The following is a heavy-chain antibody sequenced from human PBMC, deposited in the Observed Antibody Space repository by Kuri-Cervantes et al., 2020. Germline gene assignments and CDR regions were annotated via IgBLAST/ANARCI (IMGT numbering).Heavy chain of an antibody. V-gene: IGHV4-59*01. CDR2: IYYSGGT. Sequence: GSLRLSCTVSGGSISSYYWSWIRQPPGKGLERIGYIYYSGGTNYNPPLKSRVTISVDTSKNQFSLKLSSVTAADTAVYYCARDSYYYDSSGKRNWYFDLWGRGTLVTVSS. D-gene: IGHD3-22*01. CDR1: GGSISSYY. J-gene: IGHJ2*01. CDR3: ARDSYYYDSSGKRNWYFDL.